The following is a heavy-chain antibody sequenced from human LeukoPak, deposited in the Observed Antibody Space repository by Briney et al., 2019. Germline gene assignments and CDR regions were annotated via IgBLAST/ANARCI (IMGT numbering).Heavy chain of an antibody. CDR2: IYYSGST. Sequence: PSETLSLTCTVSGGSISSYYWSWIRQPPGKGLGWIGYIYYSGSTNYNPSLKSRVTISVDTSKNQFSLKLSSVTAADTAVYYCARLYRNWFDPWGQGTLVTVSS. CDR3: ARLYRNWFDP. V-gene: IGHV4-59*01. D-gene: IGHD2-8*01. J-gene: IGHJ5*02. CDR1: GGSISSYY.